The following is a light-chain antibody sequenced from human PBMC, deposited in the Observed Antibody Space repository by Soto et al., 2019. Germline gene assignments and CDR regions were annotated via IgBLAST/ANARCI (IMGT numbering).Light chain of an antibody. CDR2: EVS. J-gene: IGLJ1*01. CDR1: ASDVGVYNY. V-gene: IGLV2-14*01. Sequence: QSALTQPASVSGSPGQSITISCNGTASDVGVYNYISWYQHHPGKAPKLMIFEVSNRPSGVSNRFSGSKSGNTASLTISGLQAEDEADYFCSSYTGSTTPYVFGTGTKLTVL. CDR3: SSYTGSTTPYV.